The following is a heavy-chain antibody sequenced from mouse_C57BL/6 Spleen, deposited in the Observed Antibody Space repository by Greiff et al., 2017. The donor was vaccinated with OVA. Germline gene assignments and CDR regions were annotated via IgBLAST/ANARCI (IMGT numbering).Heavy chain of an antibody. D-gene: IGHD2-3*01. J-gene: IGHJ2*01. CDR1: GYTFTSYG. V-gene: IGHV1-81*01. CDR2: IYPRSGNT. CDR3: AREVYDGYPVFDY. Sequence: VQLQQSGAELARPGASVKLSCKASGYTFTSYGISWVKQRPGQGLEWIGEIYPRSGNTYYNEKFKGKATLTADKSSSTAYMELRSLTSEDSAVYFGAREVYDGYPVFDYWGKGTTLTVSS.